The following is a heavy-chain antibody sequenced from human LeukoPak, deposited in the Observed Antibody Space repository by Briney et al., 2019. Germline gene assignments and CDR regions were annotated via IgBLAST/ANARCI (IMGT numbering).Heavy chain of an antibody. D-gene: IGHD3-9*01. Sequence: GGSRRFSGAASGFTFSNAGMTGVRQAPGKGRGGVGRIKSKPDGGTTDYAAPVKGRFTISRDDSKNTLYLQMNSLKTEDTAVYYCTTLSYDIHYWGQGTLVTVSS. CDR1: GFTFSNAG. CDR2: IKSKPDGGTT. CDR3: TTLSYDIHY. V-gene: IGHV3-15*01. J-gene: IGHJ4*02.